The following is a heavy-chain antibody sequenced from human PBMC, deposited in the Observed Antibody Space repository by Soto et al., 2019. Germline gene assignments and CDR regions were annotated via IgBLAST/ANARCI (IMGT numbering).Heavy chain of an antibody. Sequence: QVQLVQSGAEVKKPGASVQVSCKASGYTFTSYGISWVRQAPGQGLERMGWNSAYNGNTNYAQKLQGRVTMTADTSTSTAYMELRSLRVAVTAVYYGARAGIAAPGTGLRDYWGQGTLVTVSS. D-gene: IGHD6-13*01. J-gene: IGHJ4*02. V-gene: IGHV1-18*04. CDR1: GYTFTSYG. CDR2: NSAYNGNT. CDR3: ARAGIAAPGTGLRDY.